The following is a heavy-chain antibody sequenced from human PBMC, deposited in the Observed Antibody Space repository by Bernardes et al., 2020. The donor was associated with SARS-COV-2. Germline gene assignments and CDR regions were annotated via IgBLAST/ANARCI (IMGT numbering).Heavy chain of an antibody. J-gene: IGHJ6*02. V-gene: IGHV4-39*01. D-gene: IGHD2-21*02. Sequence: SETLSLTCTVSGGSISSTNYYWGWTRQTPGQGLAWIGRMSSGGTTYYNPSLQSRVIESVDTSKNQFSLRLTSVTAADTGVYYCAGSSCGRDCYIGGLRSWDYGMDVWGQGTTVTVSS. CDR3: AGSSCGRDCYIGGLRSWDYGMDV. CDR1: GGSISSTNYY. CDR2: MSSGGTT.